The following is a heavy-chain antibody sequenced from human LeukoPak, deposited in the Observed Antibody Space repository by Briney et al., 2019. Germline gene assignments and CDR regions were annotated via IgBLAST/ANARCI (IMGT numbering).Heavy chain of an antibody. CDR1: GFTFDDYG. CDR2: INWNGGST. V-gene: IGHV3-20*04. CDR3: ATPPHGGNTGGAFDT. Sequence: PGGSLRLSCVFSGFTFDDYGMSWVRQAPGKGLEWVSGINWNGGSTGYADSVKGRFTISRDNAKNSLYLQMNSLRAEDTALYYCATPPHGGNTGGAFDTWGQGTMVTVSS. D-gene: IGHD4-23*01. J-gene: IGHJ3*02.